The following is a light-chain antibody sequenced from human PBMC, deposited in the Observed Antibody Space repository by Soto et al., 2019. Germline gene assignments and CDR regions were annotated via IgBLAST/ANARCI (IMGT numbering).Light chain of an antibody. CDR1: QSVRSRY. J-gene: IGKJ1*01. CDR2: GSS. Sequence: EIVLMQSPGTLSLSPGERATLSCRASQSVRSRYLAWYQQKPGQAPRLLIYGSSSRPPGIPDRVSGSGSGTEFTLTISRLEPEDFAVYYCQQYGTSPQTFGQGTKVDIK. V-gene: IGKV3-20*01. CDR3: QQYGTSPQT.